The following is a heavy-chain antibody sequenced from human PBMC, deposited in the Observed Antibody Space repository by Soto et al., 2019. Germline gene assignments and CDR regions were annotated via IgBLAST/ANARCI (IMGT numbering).Heavy chain of an antibody. CDR3: ARGYDYVWGSFYYFDY. CDR1: GYTFISYY. J-gene: IGHJ4*02. Sequence: ASVKVSCKASGYTFISYYMHWVRQAPGQGLEWMGIINPSGGSTTYAQKFQGRVTMTRDTSTSTVYMELSSLRSEDTAVYYCARGYDYVWGSFYYFDYWGQGTLVTVSS. V-gene: IGHV1-46*01. D-gene: IGHD3-16*01. CDR2: INPSGGST.